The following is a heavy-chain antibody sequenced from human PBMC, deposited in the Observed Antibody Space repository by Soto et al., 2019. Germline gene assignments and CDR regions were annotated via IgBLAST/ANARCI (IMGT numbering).Heavy chain of an antibody. CDR2: ISWNSGSI. J-gene: IGHJ4*02. CDR3: AKSGRGSGWPYYFDY. V-gene: IGHV3-9*01. Sequence: PGGSLRLSCAASGFTFDDYAMHWVRQAPGKGLEWVSGISWNSGSIGYADSVKGRFTISRDNAKNSLYLQMNSLRAKDTALYYCAKSGRGSGWPYYFDYWGQGTLVTVSS. CDR1: GFTFDDYA. D-gene: IGHD6-19*01.